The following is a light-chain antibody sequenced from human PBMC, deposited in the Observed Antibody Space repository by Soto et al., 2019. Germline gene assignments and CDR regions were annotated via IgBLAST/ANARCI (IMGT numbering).Light chain of an antibody. V-gene: IGKV3-15*01. J-gene: IGKJ5*01. CDR2: GAS. CDR3: QQYNNWSPPIT. CDR1: QSIGSN. Sequence: EIIVTQSPATLSVSPGERATLSCRASQSIGSNLAWYQHKPGQAPRLLIYGASIRATDIPARFSGSGSGTDFTLTNSCLLSEDFAVYYCQQYNNWSPPITLGQGTRLEIK.